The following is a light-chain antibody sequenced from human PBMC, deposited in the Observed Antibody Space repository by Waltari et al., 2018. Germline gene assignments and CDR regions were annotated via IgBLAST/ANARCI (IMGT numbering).Light chain of an antibody. V-gene: IGKV3-20*01. CDR1: QTVSTIA. CDR3: QQYDGIVVT. CDR2: STY. J-gene: IGKJ4*01. Sequence: EIVLTQSPGTLSLSPGDRATLSCRASQTVSTIAVSWYQQQPGQAPRVLIYSTYNRATGIPDRFSGSGSGTDFTLTINRLAPEDFAMYYCQQYDGIVVTFGGGTKVEI.